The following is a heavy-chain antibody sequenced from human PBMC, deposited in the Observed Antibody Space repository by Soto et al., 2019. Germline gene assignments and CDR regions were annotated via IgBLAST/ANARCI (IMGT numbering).Heavy chain of an antibody. D-gene: IGHD3-10*01. CDR2: IYYSGST. V-gene: IGHV4-59*01. CDR1: GGSISSYY. CDR3: ARAGTTMVRGVISGWFDP. J-gene: IGHJ5*02. Sequence: SETLSLTCTVSGGSISSYYWSWIRQPPGKGLEWIGYIYYSGSTNYNPSLKSRVTISVDTSKNQFSLKLSSVTAADTAVYYCARAGTTMVRGVISGWFDPWGQGTLVTVS.